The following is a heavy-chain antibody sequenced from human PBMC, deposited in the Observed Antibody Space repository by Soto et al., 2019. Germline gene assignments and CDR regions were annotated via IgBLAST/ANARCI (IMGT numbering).Heavy chain of an antibody. CDR2: IYHSGNT. CDR1: GGSISSGDYS. Sequence: PSETLSLTCAVSGGSISSGDYSWSWIRQPLGKGLGWIGYIYHSGNTYYNPSLKSRVTMSVDTSKNQFSLKLNSVTAADTAVYYCARDLWGYCGTDCYPLDVWGQGTTVTVSS. D-gene: IGHD2-21*02. J-gene: IGHJ6*02. CDR3: ARDLWGYCGTDCYPLDV. V-gene: IGHV4-30-2*01.